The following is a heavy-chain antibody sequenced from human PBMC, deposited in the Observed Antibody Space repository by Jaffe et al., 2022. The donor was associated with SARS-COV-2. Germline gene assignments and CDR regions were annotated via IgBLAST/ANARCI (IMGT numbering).Heavy chain of an antibody. CDR3: VKDSSHSSTEDYYFDF. J-gene: IGHJ4*02. V-gene: IGHV3-9*01. Sequence: ELYLDESGGGLVQPGRSLRLSCTGYGFNFDEYAMYWVRQVPGKGLEWVSGISWNTATLGYANSVKGRFTISRDNAKNSLYLQMNSLRVEDTALYYCVKDSSHSSTEDYYFDFWGQGTLVTVSS. CDR1: GFNFDEYA. CDR2: ISWNTATL. D-gene: IGHD2-15*01.